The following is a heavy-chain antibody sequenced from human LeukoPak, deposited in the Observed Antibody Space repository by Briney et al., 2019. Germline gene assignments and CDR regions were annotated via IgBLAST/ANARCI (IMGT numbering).Heavy chain of an antibody. D-gene: IGHD1-1*01. CDR3: ARRQGTTLNFDY. V-gene: IGHV1-18*01. Sequence: ASVKISCKASGYTFSSYGFSWVRQAPGQGLEWMGWINAYNGNTNYAQNLQGRVTMTTDTSTSTAYMELRSLRSDDTAVYYCARRQGTTLNFDYWGQGTLVTVSS. CDR2: INAYNGNT. J-gene: IGHJ4*02. CDR1: GYTFSSYG.